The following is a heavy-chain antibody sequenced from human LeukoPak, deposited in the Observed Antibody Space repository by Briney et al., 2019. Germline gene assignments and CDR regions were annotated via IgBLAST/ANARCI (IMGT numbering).Heavy chain of an antibody. V-gene: IGHV3-21*01. Sequence: GGSLRLSCAASGFTFSSYSMNWVRQAPGKGLEWVSSISSSSSYIYYADSVKGRFTISRDNAKNSLYLQMYSLRAEDTAVYYCARGYSSSWHHYYYYMDVWGKGTTVTVSS. J-gene: IGHJ6*03. CDR2: ISSSSSYI. CDR3: ARGYSSSWHHYYYYMDV. CDR1: GFTFSSYS. D-gene: IGHD6-13*01.